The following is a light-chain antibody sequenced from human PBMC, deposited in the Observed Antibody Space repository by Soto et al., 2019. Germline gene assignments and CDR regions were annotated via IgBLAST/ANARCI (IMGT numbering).Light chain of an antibody. V-gene: IGLV2-14*01. CDR2: EVS. Sequence: QSVLTPPASVSGSPGQSITISCTGTSSDVVGYNYVSWYQQHPGKAPKLMIYEVSNRPSGVSNRFSGSKSGNTASLTISGLQAEDEADYYCSSYTSSSTLYVFGTGTKLTVL. J-gene: IGLJ1*01. CDR1: SSDVVGYNY. CDR3: SSYTSSSTLYV.